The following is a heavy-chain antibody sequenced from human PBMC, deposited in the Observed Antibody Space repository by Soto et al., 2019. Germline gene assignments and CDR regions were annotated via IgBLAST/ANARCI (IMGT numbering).Heavy chain of an antibody. V-gene: IGHV4-31*03. D-gene: IGHD6-13*01. CDR1: GGSISSGGYY. Sequence: SETLSLTCTVSGGSISSGGYYWSWIRQHPGKGLEWIGYIYYSGSTYYNPSLKSRVTISVDTSKNQFSLKLSSVTAADTAVYYCARVGSSWYDNFNWFDPWGQGTLVTVSS. J-gene: IGHJ5*02. CDR2: IYYSGST. CDR3: ARVGSSWYDNFNWFDP.